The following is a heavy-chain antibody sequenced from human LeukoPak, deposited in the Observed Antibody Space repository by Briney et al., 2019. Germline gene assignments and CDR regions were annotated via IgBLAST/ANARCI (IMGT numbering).Heavy chain of an antibody. CDR1: GFTFSSYG. J-gene: IGHJ3*02. CDR2: ISHDGNNK. Sequence: PGRSLRLSCAASGFTFSSYGMHWVRQAPGKGLEWVAVISHDGNNKHYADSVKGRFTISRDNSKNTLYLQMNSLRSDDTAVYYCARASMVRGVIDAFDIWGQGTMVTVSS. D-gene: IGHD3-10*01. V-gene: IGHV3-30*03. CDR3: ARASMVRGVIDAFDI.